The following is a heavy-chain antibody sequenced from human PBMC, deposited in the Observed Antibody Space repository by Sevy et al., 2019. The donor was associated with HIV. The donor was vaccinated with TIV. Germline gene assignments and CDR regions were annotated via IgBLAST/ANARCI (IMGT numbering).Heavy chain of an antibody. J-gene: IGHJ4*02. CDR2: IKSKTEGATR. V-gene: IGHV3-15*01. CDR1: GFSFSNAW. Sequence: GGSLRLSCAASGFSFSNAWMSWVRQAPGKGLEWVGRIKSKTEGATRDFAAPLKGRLLISRDDSKNTVYLQMNSLKTEDTAMYYCTAGVGASDFDYWGQGTLVTVSS. D-gene: IGHD1-26*01. CDR3: TAGVGASDFDY.